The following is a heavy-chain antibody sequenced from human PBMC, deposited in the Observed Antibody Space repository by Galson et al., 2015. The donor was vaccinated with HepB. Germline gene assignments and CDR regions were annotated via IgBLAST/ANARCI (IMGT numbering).Heavy chain of an antibody. V-gene: IGHV3-7*01. CDR3: ARLLWNYGSWFDP. Sequence: SLRLSCAASGFTFSSYWMSWVRQAPGKGLEWVANIKQDGSEKYYVDSVKGRFTISRDNAKNSLYLQMNSLRAEDTAVYYCARLLWNYGSWFDPWGQGTLVTVSS. J-gene: IGHJ5*02. D-gene: IGHD1-7*01. CDR1: GFTFSSYW. CDR2: IKQDGSEK.